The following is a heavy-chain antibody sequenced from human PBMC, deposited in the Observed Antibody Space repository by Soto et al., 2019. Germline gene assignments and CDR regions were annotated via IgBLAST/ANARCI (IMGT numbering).Heavy chain of an antibody. Sequence: VQLVESGGGVVQPGRSLRLSCAASGFTFSSYAMHWVRQAPGKGLESVAVISYDGSNKFYRDSVKGRFTISRDNSKNTPYLQINSLRYEDTAVYYCARGDREDIAVVVGARPGEYGVDVWGQGTTVTVSS. J-gene: IGHJ6*02. V-gene: IGHV3-30-3*01. D-gene: IGHD2-15*01. CDR1: GFTFSSYA. CDR3: ARGDREDIAVVVGARPGEYGVDV. CDR2: ISYDGSNK.